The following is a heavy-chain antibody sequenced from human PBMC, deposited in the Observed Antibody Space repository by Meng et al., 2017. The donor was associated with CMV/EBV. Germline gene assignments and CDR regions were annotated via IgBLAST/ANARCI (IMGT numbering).Heavy chain of an antibody. V-gene: IGHV3-23*01. CDR2: VSVTGRGT. CDR1: GFTFSIYA. Sequence: GGSLRLSCAASGFTFSIYAINWVRQAPGKGLEWVSAVSVTGRGTYYADSVKGRFTVSRDNSQNTVFLEMNDLRDEDTAVYYCAKPTGYCSSFTCSPYYYFGMDVWGQGTTVTVSS. CDR3: AKPTGYCSSFTCSPYYYFGMDV. J-gene: IGHJ6*02. D-gene: IGHD2-2*01.